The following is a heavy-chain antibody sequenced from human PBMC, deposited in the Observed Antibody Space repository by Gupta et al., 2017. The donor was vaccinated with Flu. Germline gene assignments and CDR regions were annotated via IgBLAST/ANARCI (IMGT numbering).Heavy chain of an antibody. Sequence: QVQLVQSGGGVVQPGGSLRLSCAASGFSFNTYAMHWIRQAPGKGREWVAVIWPDGSNKFYADSVQGRFSISRDNSRNTVYLQMDGLRAEDTSVYYCAKTPYDSNPFDHWGQGTLVIVSS. V-gene: IGHV3-33*06. D-gene: IGHD3-22*01. CDR3: AKTPYDSNPFDH. CDR1: GFSFNTYA. CDR2: IWPDGSNK. J-gene: IGHJ4*02.